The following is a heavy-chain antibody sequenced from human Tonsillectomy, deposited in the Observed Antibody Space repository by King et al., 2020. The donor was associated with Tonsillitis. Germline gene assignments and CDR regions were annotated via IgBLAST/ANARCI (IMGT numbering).Heavy chain of an antibody. V-gene: IGHV4-31*03. CDR2: IYYTGST. D-gene: IGHD3-9*01. J-gene: IGHJ4*02. CDR3: ARVLTSFDY. CDR1: GGSISSGNYY. Sequence: LQLQESGPGLVKPSQTLLLTCTVSGGSISSGNYYWSWIGQHPGKGLEWIGYIYYTGSTYYNPSLKSRATISVDTSKNHFSLKLSSVTAADTAVYYCARVLTSFDYWGQGTLVTVSS.